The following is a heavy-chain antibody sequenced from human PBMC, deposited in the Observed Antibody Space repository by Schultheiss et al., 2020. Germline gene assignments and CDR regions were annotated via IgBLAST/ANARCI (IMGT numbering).Heavy chain of an antibody. J-gene: IGHJ3*02. Sequence: LSLTCAASGFTFSDYYMSWIRQAPGKGLEWVSYISSSGSTIYYADSVKGRFTISRDNAKNSLSLQMSSLTAEDTAMYYCARGYLGASSAFDIWGQGTMVTVSS. CDR1: GFTFSDYY. CDR3: ARGYLGASSAFDI. D-gene: IGHD1-14*01. V-gene: IGHV3-11*01. CDR2: ISSSGSTI.